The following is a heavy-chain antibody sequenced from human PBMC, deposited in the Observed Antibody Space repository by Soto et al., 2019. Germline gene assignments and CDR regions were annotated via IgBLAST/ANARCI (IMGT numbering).Heavy chain of an antibody. D-gene: IGHD6-13*01. J-gene: IGHJ5*02. CDR2: MNPNSGNT. Sequence: ASVKVSCKASGYTFTSYDINWVRQATGQGLEWMGWMNPNSGNTGYAQKFQGRVTMTRNTSISTAYMELSSLRSEDTAVYYCARDDYGAAAGTNWFDPWGQGTLVTVSS. CDR1: GYTFTSYD. V-gene: IGHV1-8*01. CDR3: ARDDYGAAAGTNWFDP.